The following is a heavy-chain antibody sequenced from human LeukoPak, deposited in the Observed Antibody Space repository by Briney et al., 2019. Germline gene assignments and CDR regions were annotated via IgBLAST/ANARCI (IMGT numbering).Heavy chain of an antibody. V-gene: IGHV3-53*01. CDR2: IYSGGST. D-gene: IGHD3-22*01. J-gene: IGHJ4*02. Sequence: GGSLRLSCAASGFIVSSNYMSWVRQAPGKGLEWVSVIYSGGSTYYADSVKGRFTISKDNSKNTVYLQMNSLRAEDTAMYYCARYYYDSSGYPYYFDYWGQGTLVIVSS. CDR1: GFIVSSNY. CDR3: ARYYYDSSGYPYYFDY.